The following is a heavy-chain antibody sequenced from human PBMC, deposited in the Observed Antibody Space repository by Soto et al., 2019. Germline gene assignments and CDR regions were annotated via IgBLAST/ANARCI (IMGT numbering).Heavy chain of an antibody. D-gene: IGHD5-18*01. CDR3: ARGAGFSYASTWFDI. V-gene: IGHV4-61*03. J-gene: IGHJ5*02. Sequence: QVHLQESRPGLVKASETLSLTCTVFGASISSGTYYWTWIRQAPGKGQEWVGHSYYTGSTNYNPALNDRVTISVDTAKNHFSLQLTSVAAADTAVYYCARGAGFSYASTWFDIWGQGTLVTVSS. CDR2: SYYTGST. CDR1: GASISSGTYY.